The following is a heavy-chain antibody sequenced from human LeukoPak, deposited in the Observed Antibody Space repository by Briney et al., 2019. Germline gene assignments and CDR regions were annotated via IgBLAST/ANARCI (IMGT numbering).Heavy chain of an antibody. V-gene: IGHV3-21*01. CDR2: ISSSSSYI. Sequence: GGSLRLSCEVSGFTFGDYWMHWVRQAPGKGLEWVSSISSSSSYIYYADSVKGRFTISRDNAKNSLYLQMNSLRAEDTAVYYCARAKSEDIVVVPAALNYYYYMDVWGKGTTVTVSS. CDR3: ARAKSEDIVVVPAALNYYYYMDV. D-gene: IGHD2-2*01. J-gene: IGHJ6*03. CDR1: GFTFGDYW.